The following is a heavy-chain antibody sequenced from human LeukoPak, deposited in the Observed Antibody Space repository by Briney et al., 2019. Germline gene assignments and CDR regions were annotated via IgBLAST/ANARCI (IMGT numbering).Heavy chain of an antibody. J-gene: IGHJ4*02. CDR1: GGSISSYY. V-gene: IGHV4-59*08. CDR3: ARLKYYYDSSGYLLFDY. D-gene: IGHD3-22*01. Sequence: SETLSLTCTVSGGSISSYYWSWIRQPPGKGLEWIGYISYSGSTNYNPSLKSRVTISLDTSKNQFPLKLISVTAADTAVYYCARLKYYYDSSGYLLFDYWGQGTLVTVSS. CDR2: ISYSGST.